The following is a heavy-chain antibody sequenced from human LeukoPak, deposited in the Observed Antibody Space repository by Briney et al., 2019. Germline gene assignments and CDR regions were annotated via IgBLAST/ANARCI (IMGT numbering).Heavy chain of an antibody. CDR3: AREGSGVYFYYFDY. CDR1: GFTFSSYW. D-gene: IGHD5/OR15-5a*01. V-gene: IGHV3-7*01. J-gene: IGHJ4*02. CDR2: IKPDGGEK. Sequence: PGGSLRLSCAASGFTFSSYWMGWVRQTPGKGLEWVANIKPDGGEKYYVDSVKGRFTISRDNAKNSLFLQMNSLRAEDTAVYYCAREGSGVYFYYFDYWGQGPLVTVSS.